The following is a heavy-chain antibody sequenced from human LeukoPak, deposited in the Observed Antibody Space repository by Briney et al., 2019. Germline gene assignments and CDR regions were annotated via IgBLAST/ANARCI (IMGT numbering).Heavy chain of an antibody. CDR2: IYSTGST. V-gene: IGHV4-4*07. Sequence: PSETLSLTCTVSGDSISSHFWTWIRQPAGKGLEWIGRIYSTGSTDYNPSLKSRVTVSLDTSKNQFSLTLTSVTAADTAVYYCARDMALSYCGGDCLPDYWGQGILVTVSS. CDR3: ARDMALSYCGGDCLPDY. J-gene: IGHJ4*02. D-gene: IGHD2-21*02. CDR1: GDSISSHF.